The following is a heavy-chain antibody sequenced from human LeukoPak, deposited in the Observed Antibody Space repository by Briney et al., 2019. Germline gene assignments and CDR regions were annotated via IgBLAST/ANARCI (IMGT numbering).Heavy chain of an antibody. Sequence: GGSLRLSCAASGFMFSSNWMSWVRLAPGKGLEWVADIKEDGTETYYVDSVKGRFTISRDNAKNSLYLQMNSLRVEDTAVYYCAKEGRSLQTYWGQGTLVTVSS. CDR3: AKEGRSLQTY. V-gene: IGHV3-7*03. CDR2: IKEDGTET. J-gene: IGHJ4*02. D-gene: IGHD5-24*01. CDR1: GFMFSSNW.